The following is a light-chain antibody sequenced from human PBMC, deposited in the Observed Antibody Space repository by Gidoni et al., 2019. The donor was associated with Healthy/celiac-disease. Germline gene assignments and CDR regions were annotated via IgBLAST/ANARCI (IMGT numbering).Light chain of an antibody. J-gene: IGKJ2*01. CDR3: QQYNSYHT. CDR2: TAS. V-gene: IGKV1-5*03. CDR1: QSISSW. Sequence: DIQMTQSPSTLSASVGDRVTITCRASQSISSWLDWYQQKPEKAPKLLIYTASSLESGVPSRFSGSGSGTEFTLTISSLQPDDFATYYCQQYNSYHTFGQGTKLEIK.